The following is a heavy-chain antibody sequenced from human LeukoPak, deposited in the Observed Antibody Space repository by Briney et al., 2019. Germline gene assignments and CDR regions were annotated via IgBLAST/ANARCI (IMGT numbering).Heavy chain of an antibody. CDR1: GYTFTGYY. V-gene: IGHV1-2*06. J-gene: IGHJ3*02. CDR3: ARETYYDSSGLAYDAFDI. D-gene: IGHD3-22*01. Sequence: ASVKVSCKASGYTFTGYYLHWVRQAPGQGLEWMGRINPDSGATNYAQNFHGRVTMTRDTSISTGYMELSRLRSDDTAVYYCARETYYDSSGLAYDAFDIWGQGTMVTVSS. CDR2: INPDSGAT.